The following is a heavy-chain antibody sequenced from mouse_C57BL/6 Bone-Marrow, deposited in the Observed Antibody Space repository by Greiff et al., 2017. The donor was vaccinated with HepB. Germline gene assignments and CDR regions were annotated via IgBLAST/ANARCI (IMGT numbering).Heavy chain of an antibody. CDR1: GYTFTSYG. CDR2: IYPRSGNT. J-gene: IGHJ4*01. Sequence: VQLQQSGAELARPGASVKLSCKASGYTFTSYGISWVKQGTGQGLEWIGEIYPRSGNTYYNEKFKGKATLTADKSSSTAYMELRSLTSEDSAVYFCAPPATVVAPYAMDYWGQGTSVTVSS. D-gene: IGHD1-1*01. V-gene: IGHV1-81*01. CDR3: APPATVVAPYAMDY.